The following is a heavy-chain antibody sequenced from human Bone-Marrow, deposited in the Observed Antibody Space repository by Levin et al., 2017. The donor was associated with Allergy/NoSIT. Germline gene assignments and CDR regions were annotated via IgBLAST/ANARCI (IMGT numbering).Heavy chain of an antibody. V-gene: IGHV3-49*03. CDR1: GFTFGDYA. D-gene: IGHD3-22*01. Sequence: GGSLRLSCTASGFTFGDYAMSWFRQAPGKGLEWVGFIRSKAYGGTTEYAASVKGRFTISRDDSKSIAYLQMNSLKTEDTAVYYCTRRRDYYDSSGYSNAEYFQHWGQGTLVTVSS. J-gene: IGHJ1*01. CDR2: IRSKAYGGTT. CDR3: TRRRDYYDSSGYSNAEYFQH.